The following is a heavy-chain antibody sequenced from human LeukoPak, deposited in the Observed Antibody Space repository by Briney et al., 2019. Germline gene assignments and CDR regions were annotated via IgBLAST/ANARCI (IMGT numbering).Heavy chain of an antibody. V-gene: IGHV1-8*02. CDR2: MNPNSGNT. CDR1: GYTFTGYY. CDR3: ARGDYGEVDY. Sequence: ASVKVSCKASGYTFTGYYMHWVRQAPVQGLEWMGWMNPNSGNTGYAQKFQGRVTMTRNTSISTAYMELSSLRSEDTAVYYCARGDYGEVDYWGQGTLVTVSS. J-gene: IGHJ4*02. D-gene: IGHD4-17*01.